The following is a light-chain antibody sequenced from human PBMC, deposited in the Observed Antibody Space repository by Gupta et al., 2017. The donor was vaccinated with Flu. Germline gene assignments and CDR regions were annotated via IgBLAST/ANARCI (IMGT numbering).Light chain of an antibody. J-gene: IGKJ2*01. CDR3: QQDDNWPAT. V-gene: IGKV3-15*01. CDR2: GAS. Sequence: EIVMTQSPATLSVSPGERATLSCRASQSVRSNLAWYQQKPGQAPRLLMYGASTRATAIPARFSGSGSGTEFTLTISILQSEDFAVYYCQQDDNWPATFVQGTKLEIK. CDR1: QSVRSN.